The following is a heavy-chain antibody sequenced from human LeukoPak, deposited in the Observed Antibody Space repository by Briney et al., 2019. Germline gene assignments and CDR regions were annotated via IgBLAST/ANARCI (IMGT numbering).Heavy chain of an antibody. CDR1: GGSISSYY. CDR2: IYYSGRT. Sequence: PSQTLSLTCTVSGGSISSYYWSWIRQPPGKGLEWIGHIYYSGRTYYNPSLKNRATMSVDTSKDQFSLNLTSVIAADTAVYYCARHGVAAMKRVDVWGNGTSVTVSS. CDR3: ARHGVAAMKRVDV. J-gene: IGHJ6*04. D-gene: IGHD2-15*01. V-gene: IGHV4-59*08.